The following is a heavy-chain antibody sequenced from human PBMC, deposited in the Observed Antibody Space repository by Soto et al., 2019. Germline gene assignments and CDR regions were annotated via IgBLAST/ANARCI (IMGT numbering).Heavy chain of an antibody. CDR1: GGSIRSDDYY. CDR3: VRDRSNSPDSFDY. V-gene: IGHV4-30-4*01. D-gene: IGHD6-6*01. J-gene: IGHJ4*02. CDR2: IYYSGTT. Sequence: QVQLQESGPGLVKPSPTLSLTCTVSGGSIRSDDYYWSWIRQPPGKGLEWFGYIYYSGTTNYNPSRQSRVTLSKDTSKNQFSLKLSSMNAADPAVYYCVRDRSNSPDSFDYWGQGTLVTGSS.